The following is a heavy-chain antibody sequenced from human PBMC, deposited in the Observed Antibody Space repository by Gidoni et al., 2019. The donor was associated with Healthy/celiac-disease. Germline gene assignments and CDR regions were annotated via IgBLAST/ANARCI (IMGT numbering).Heavy chain of an antibody. D-gene: IGHD6-19*01. Sequence: QVQLVESGGGLVKPGGSLRLSCADSGFTFSDYYMSWIRQAPGNGLEWVSYIISSSSYTNYADSGKGRFTISRDNAKNSLYLQMNNLRAEDTAVYYCATGYSSGWYMDYWGQGTLVTVSS. CDR1: GFTFSDYY. CDR2: IISSSSYT. CDR3: ATGYSSGWYMDY. V-gene: IGHV3-11*06. J-gene: IGHJ4*02.